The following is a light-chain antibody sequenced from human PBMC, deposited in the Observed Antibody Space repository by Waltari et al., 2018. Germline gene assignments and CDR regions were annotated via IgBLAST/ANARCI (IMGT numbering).Light chain of an antibody. CDR1: QIIATY. J-gene: IGKJ4*01. CDR2: AAS. CDR3: QQSYSMFALT. V-gene: IGKV1-39*01. Sequence: DIQMTQSPSSLSASVGDRVTITCRASQIIATYLSWYQQKPGKAPKFLIYAASGLESGVPARFSGSGSGTDFTLTISSLQPEDFATYYCQQSYSMFALTFGGGTKVEIK.